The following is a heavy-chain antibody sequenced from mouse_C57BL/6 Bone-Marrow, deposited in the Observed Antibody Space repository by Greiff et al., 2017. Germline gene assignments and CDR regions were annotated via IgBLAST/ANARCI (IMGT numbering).Heavy chain of an antibody. CDR2: IYPRSGNT. CDR1: GYTFTSYG. J-gene: IGHJ2*01. V-gene: IGHV1-81*01. D-gene: IGHD2-3*01. Sequence: QVQLQQSGAELARPGASVKLSCKASGYTFTSYGISWVKQRTGQGLEWIGEIYPRSGNTYYNEKFKGKATLTADKSSSTAYMELRSLTSEDSAVYFCARELRWSYFYYWGQGTTLTVSS. CDR3: ARELRWSYFYY.